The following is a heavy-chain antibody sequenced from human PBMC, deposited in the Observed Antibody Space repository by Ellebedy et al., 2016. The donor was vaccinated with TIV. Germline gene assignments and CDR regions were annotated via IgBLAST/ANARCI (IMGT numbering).Heavy chain of an antibody. V-gene: IGHV4-59*02. CDR3: AREDGGYCPGGSCYNAFDV. CDR1: GGSVSRYY. Sequence: SETLSLTXTVSGGSVSRYYWSWIRQPPGKGLEWIGYIYDNGSTNFNPSLKSRVTMSINTSKTQFFLRLSSVTAADTAVYYCAREDGGYCPGGSCYNAFDVWGQGTMVTVS. J-gene: IGHJ3*01. D-gene: IGHD2-15*01. CDR2: IYDNGST.